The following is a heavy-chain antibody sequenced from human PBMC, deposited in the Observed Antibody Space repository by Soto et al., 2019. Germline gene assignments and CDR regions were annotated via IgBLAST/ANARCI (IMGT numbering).Heavy chain of an antibody. CDR2: VSIGGST. D-gene: IGHD2-15*01. CDR3: AKRRGAGGHFDY. J-gene: IGHJ4*02. V-gene: IGHV3-23*01. Sequence: GGSLRVSCAASGFTFSSYAMGWVRQGPGKGLEWVAVVSIGGSTHYADSVRGRFTISRDNSKNTLSLQMNSLTAEDTAVYFCAKRRGAGGHFDYWGQGALVTVSS. CDR1: GFTFSSYA.